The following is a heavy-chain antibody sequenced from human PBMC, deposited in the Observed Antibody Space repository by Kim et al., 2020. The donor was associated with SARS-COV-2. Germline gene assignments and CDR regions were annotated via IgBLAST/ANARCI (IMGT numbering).Heavy chain of an antibody. J-gene: IGHJ3*02. CDR3: ARDCSSTSYRHDAFDI. Sequence: SFQGQVTISADKSISTAYLQWSSLKASDTAMYYCARDCSSTSYRHDAFDIWGQGTMVTVSS. V-gene: IGHV5-51*01. D-gene: IGHD2-2*01.